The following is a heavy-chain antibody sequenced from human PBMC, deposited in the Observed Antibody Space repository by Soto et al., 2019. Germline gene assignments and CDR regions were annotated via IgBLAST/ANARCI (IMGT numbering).Heavy chain of an antibody. Sequence: GGSLRLSCAASGFTVSSNYMSWVRQAPGKGLEWVSVIYSGGSTYYADSVKGRFTISRDNSKNTLYLQMNSLRAEDTAVYYCATDPPAARDYYYYYGMDVWGQGTTVTVSS. D-gene: IGHD2-2*01. CDR1: GFTVSSNY. CDR2: IYSGGST. J-gene: IGHJ6*02. V-gene: IGHV3-53*01. CDR3: ATDPPAARDYYYYYGMDV.